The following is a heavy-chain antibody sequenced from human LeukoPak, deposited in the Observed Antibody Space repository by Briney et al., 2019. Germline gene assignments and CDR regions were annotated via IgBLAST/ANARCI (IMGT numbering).Heavy chain of an antibody. Sequence: SETLSLTCTVSGGSISSSSYYWGWIRQPPGKGLEWIGSIYYSGSTYYNPSLKSRVTISVDTSKNQFSLKLGSVTAADTAVYYCARDSMKYSSSSPFDYWGQGTLVTVSS. J-gene: IGHJ4*02. CDR2: IYYSGST. V-gene: IGHV4-39*07. D-gene: IGHD6-6*01. CDR1: GGSISSSSYY. CDR3: ARDSMKYSSSSPFDY.